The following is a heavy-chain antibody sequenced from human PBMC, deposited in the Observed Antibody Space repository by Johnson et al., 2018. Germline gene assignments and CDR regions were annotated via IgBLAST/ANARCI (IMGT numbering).Heavy chain of an antibody. Sequence: VQLLETGGGLVQPGGSLKLSCVASGISFSGSAMHWVRQASGKGLEWVGRIRSKANRYATAYAASVRGRFTISTEVSKTTAYLQMNSLKPDDPAMYYCTRVMLVADDYYGMDVWGQGTTVIVSS. CDR3: TRVMLVADDYYGMDV. CDR1: GISFSGSA. J-gene: IGHJ6*02. V-gene: IGHV3-73*02. D-gene: IGHD3-10*02. CDR2: IRSKANRYAT.